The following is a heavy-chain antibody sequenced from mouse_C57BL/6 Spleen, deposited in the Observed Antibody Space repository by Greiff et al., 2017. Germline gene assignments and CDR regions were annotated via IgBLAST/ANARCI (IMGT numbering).Heavy chain of an antibody. CDR2: IDPASGGT. J-gene: IGHJ3*01. CDR3: TRLPGFAY. CDR1: GYTFTDYE. Sequence: VQLQQSGAELVRPGASVTLSCKASGYTFTDYEMHWVKQTPVHGLEWIGAIDPASGGTAYNQKFKGKAILTADKSSSTAYMQLRSLTSEDSAVYYCTRLPGFAYWGQGTLVTVSA. V-gene: IGHV1-15*01.